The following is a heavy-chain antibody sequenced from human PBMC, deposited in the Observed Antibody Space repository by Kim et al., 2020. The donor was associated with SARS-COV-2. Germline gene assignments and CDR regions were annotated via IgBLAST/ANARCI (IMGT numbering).Heavy chain of an antibody. CDR3: ARGENSDP. J-gene: IGHJ5*02. Sequence: KSGNTGYAQKFQGRVAMTRDTSTSTAYMELTFLTSEDTAVYYCARGENSDPWGQGTLVAVSS. V-gene: IGHV1-8*01. D-gene: IGHD1-7*01. CDR2: KSGNT.